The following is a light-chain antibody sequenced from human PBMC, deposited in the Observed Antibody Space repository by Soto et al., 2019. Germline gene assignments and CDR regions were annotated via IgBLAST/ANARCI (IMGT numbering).Light chain of an antibody. CDR3: QKYNSAPWT. CDR2: EAS. Sequence: NQMTQSPSSLSASVGDRVTITCRASLGISNYLAWYQQKPGKVPKLLIYEASTLKSGVPSRFSGSGSATDFTLTISSLQPEDVATYYCQKYNSAPWTFGQGTKVEIK. J-gene: IGKJ1*01. CDR1: LGISNY. V-gene: IGKV1-27*01.